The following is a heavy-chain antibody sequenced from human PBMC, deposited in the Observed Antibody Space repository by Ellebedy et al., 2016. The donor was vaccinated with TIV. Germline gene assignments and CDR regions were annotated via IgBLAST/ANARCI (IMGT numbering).Heavy chain of an antibody. Sequence: GESLKISCAASGFTFSSYAMYWVRQAPGKGLEWVSTVSGSGGATYYADSVKGRFTISRDNSKNTLYLQMNSLRAEDTAIYYCAKYKVERGYYYGMDVWGQGTTVTVSS. D-gene: IGHD1-14*01. V-gene: IGHV3-23*01. CDR1: GFTFSSYA. CDR3: AKYKVERGYYYGMDV. J-gene: IGHJ6*02. CDR2: VSGSGGAT.